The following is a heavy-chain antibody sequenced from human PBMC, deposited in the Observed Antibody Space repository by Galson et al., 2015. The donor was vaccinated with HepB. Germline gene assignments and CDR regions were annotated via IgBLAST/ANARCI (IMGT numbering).Heavy chain of an antibody. CDR3: ARDYSNYACFDY. J-gene: IGHJ4*02. D-gene: IGHD4-11*01. V-gene: IGHV3-30-3*01. CDR1: GFSFSNYA. Sequence: SLRLSCAASGFSFSNYAMYWVRQAPGRGLEWVAIISYDGTNKYYSDSVRGRFTIFRDNSKNTLYVQMNSLRVEDTAVYYCARDYSNYACFDYWGQGTLVTVSS. CDR2: ISYDGTNK.